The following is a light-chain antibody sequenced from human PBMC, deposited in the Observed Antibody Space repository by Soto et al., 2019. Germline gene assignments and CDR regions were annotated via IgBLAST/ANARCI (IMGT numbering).Light chain of an antibody. V-gene: IGKV3-20*01. CDR1: QTISNSY. J-gene: IGKJ1*01. Sequence: EIVLTQSPGTLSLSPGERATLSCRASQTISNSYLAWYQHKSGQAPRLLISAASSRATGIPDRFSGSGSGTDFTLTISRLEPEDFAVYYCQQYNHWLTWTFGQGTKVEIK. CDR2: AAS. CDR3: QQYNHWLTWT.